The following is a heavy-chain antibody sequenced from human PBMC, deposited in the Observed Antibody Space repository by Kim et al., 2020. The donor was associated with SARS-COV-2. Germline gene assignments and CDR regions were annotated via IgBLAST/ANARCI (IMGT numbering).Heavy chain of an antibody. V-gene: IGHV1-8*01. D-gene: IGHD3-3*01. CDR1: GYTFTSYD. J-gene: IGHJ6*04. CDR3: ARGKSPRGQWRGHSNYGFWSGHCYYYGMDV. Sequence: ASVKVSCKASGYTFTSYDINWVRQAPGQGLEWMGWLDPSNGNTGYSQKFQGRVTMTRDTSISTAYMELSSLRPEATAVYYCARGKSPRGQWRGHSNYGFWSGHCYYYGMDVWGEGTTVTLSS. CDR2: LDPSNGNT.